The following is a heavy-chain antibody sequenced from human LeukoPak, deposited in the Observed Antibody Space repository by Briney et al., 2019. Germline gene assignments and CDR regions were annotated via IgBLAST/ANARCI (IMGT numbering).Heavy chain of an antibody. V-gene: IGHV4-34*01. J-gene: IGHJ5*02. CDR1: GGSFSGYY. CDR3: ARASSWYFGWFDP. CDR2: INHSGST. D-gene: IGHD6-13*01. Sequence: SETLSLTCAVYGGSFSGYYWSWIRQPPGKGLEWIGEINHSGSTNYNPSLKSRVTISVDTSKNQFSLKLSSVTAADTAEYYCARASSWYFGWFDPWGQGTLVTVSS.